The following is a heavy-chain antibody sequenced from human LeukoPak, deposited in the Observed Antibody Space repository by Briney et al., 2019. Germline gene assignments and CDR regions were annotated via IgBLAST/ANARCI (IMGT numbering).Heavy chain of an antibody. CDR1: GFTFSTYN. CDR3: ARGHYDVLTSSYKWTPDY. Sequence: GGSLRLSCAASGFTFSTYNMNWGRQAPGKGLEWVSSITSGGGYTYYADSVKGRFTTSRDNAKNSLSLRLDSLRAEDTAVYYCARGHYDVLTSSYKWTPDYWGQGTLVTVSS. J-gene: IGHJ4*02. V-gene: IGHV3-21*06. D-gene: IGHD3-9*01. CDR2: ITSGGGYT.